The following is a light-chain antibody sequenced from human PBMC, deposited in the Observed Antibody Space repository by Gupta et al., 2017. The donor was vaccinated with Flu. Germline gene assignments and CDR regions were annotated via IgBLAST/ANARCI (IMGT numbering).Light chain of an antibody. J-gene: IGKJ3*01. CDR1: QEISNY. Sequence: DIQMPQSPSSLSASVGDSVTITCQASQEISNYLNCYQQKPGKAPKLLNYDASNVETGVPSRFSGSGSGTDFTFTSSSRQAEDMATYYRQRDDNLPLFGHGTKVDIK. CDR3: QRDDNLPL. CDR2: DAS. V-gene: IGKV1-33*01.